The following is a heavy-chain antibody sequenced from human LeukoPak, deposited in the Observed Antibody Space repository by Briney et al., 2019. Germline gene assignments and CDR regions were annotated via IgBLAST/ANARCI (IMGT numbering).Heavy chain of an antibody. V-gene: IGHV3-30-3*01. Sequence: GRSLRLSCAASGFTFNSYAMHWVRRAPGKGLEWVAVISYDGSNKHYADSVKGRLTISRVNSKNTMYLQMNSLRIEDTAVYYCARDRGWAFDIWGQGTMVTVSS. J-gene: IGHJ3*02. CDR2: ISYDGSNK. CDR1: GFTFNSYA. CDR3: ARDRGWAFDI.